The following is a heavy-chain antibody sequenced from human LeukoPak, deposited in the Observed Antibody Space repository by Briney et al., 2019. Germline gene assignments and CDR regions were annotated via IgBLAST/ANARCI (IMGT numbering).Heavy chain of an antibody. CDR1: DYSISSGYW. J-gene: IGHJ3*02. Sequence: PSETLSLTCSVSDYSISSGYWWGWIRQPPGKGLEWIGSIYHSGSTYYNPSLKSRVTISVETSKNQFSLKLSSVTAADTAVYYCTTDPSLSYYYDSTGRAFDIWGQGTMVTVSS. V-gene: IGHV4-38-2*02. D-gene: IGHD3-22*01. CDR2: IYHSGST. CDR3: TTDPSLSYYYDSTGRAFDI.